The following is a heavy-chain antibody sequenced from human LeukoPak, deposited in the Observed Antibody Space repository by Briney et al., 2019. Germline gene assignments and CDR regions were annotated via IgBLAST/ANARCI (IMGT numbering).Heavy chain of an antibody. CDR2: IYHSGST. D-gene: IGHD6-6*01. V-gene: IGHV4-38-2*02. J-gene: IGHJ4*02. CDR1: GYSISSGYY. Sequence: SETLSLTCTVSGYSISSGYYWGWIRQPPGKGLEWIGSIYHSGSTYYNPSLKSRVTISVDTSKNQFSLKLSSVTAADTAVYYCASGGVYSSSSPLDYWGQGTLATVSS. CDR3: ASGGVYSSSSPLDY.